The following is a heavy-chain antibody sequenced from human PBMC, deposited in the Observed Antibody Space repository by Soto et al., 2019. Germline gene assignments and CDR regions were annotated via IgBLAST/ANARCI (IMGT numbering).Heavy chain of an antibody. CDR3: ARRGPGTYFDY. J-gene: IGHJ4*02. CDR2: ISGSGGST. Sequence: PGGSLRLSCAVSGVTLSNVWMNWVRQAPGKGLEWVSAISGSGGSTYYADSVKGRFTISRDNSKNTLYLQMNSLRAEDTAVYYCARRGPGTYFDYWGQGTLVTVSS. V-gene: IGHV3-23*01. CDR1: GVTLSNVW. D-gene: IGHD6-13*01.